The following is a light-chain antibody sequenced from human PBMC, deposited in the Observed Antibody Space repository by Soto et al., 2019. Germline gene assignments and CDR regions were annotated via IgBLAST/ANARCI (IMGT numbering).Light chain of an antibody. V-gene: IGKV1-27*01. J-gene: IGKJ4*01. CDR2: AAS. Sequence: DIQMTQSPSSLSASLGDRVTITCRASQGIGVYLAWFQQKPGQGPKLLIYAASTLQSGVPSRFSGSGPGTDFTLTISSLQPEDVATDYCQKYNSAPLTFGGGTKVEIK. CDR3: QKYNSAPLT. CDR1: QGIGVY.